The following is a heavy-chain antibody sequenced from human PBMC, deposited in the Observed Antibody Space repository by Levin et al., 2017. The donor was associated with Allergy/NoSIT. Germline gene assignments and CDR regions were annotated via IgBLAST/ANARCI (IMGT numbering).Heavy chain of an antibody. J-gene: IGHJ2*01. V-gene: IGHV4-59*01. CDR3: ARDLRGTMMDGVVRYFDL. CDR2: IYYSGST. D-gene: IGHD3-22*01. Sequence: SETLSLTCTVSGGSISSYYWSWIRQPPGKGLEWIGYIYYSGSTNYNPSLKSRVTISVDTSKNQFSLKLSSVTAADTAVYYCARDLRGTMMDGVVRYFDLWGRGTLVTVSS. CDR1: GGSISSYY.